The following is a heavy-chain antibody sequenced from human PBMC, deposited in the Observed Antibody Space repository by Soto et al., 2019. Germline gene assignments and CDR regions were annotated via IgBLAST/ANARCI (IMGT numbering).Heavy chain of an antibody. CDR3: ARVRAYCGGDCRTDYYYYYGMDV. V-gene: IGHV4-30-4*01. D-gene: IGHD2-21*02. CDR2: IYYSGST. CDR1: GGSISSGDYY. J-gene: IGHJ6*02. Sequence: SETLSLTCTVSGGSISSGDYYWSWIRQPPGKGLEWIGYIYYSGSTYYNPPLKSRVTISVDTSKNQFSLKLSSVTAADTAVYYCARVRAYCGGDCRTDYYYYYGMDVWGQGTTVTVSS.